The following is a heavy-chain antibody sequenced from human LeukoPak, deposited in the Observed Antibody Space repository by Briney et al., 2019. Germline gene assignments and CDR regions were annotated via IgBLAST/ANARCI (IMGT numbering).Heavy chain of an antibody. CDR3: ARDAGPPDY. CDR1: GFTFSDYY. CDR2: ISGSGGYI. V-gene: IGHV3-11*04. Sequence: GGSLRLSCAASGFTFSDYYMSWIRQPPGKGLEWVSGISGSGGYIYSADSVKGRFTISRDNAKNSLYLQMNSLRAEDTAVYYCARDAGPPDYWGQGTLVTVSS. J-gene: IGHJ4*02.